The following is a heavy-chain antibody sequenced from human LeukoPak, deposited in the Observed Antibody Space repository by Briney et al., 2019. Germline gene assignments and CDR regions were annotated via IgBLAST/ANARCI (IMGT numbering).Heavy chain of an antibody. CDR2: IYYSGTT. V-gene: IGHV4-31*03. Sequence: SQTLSLTCTVSGGSINSGGYSWTWIRQSPEKGLEWIGYIYYSGTTYYNPSLQSRSTISLDTSKRQFSLKLSSVTAADTAVYYCARAGYDSTGYTVHYFDCWGQGILVTVSS. CDR3: ARAGYDSTGYTVHYFDC. CDR1: GGSINSGGYS. D-gene: IGHD3-22*01. J-gene: IGHJ4*02.